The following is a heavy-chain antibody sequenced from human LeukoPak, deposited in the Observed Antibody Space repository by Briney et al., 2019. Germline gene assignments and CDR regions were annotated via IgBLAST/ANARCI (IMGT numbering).Heavy chain of an antibody. J-gene: IGHJ3*02. CDR1: GFTVSDNY. D-gene: IGHD1-26*01. CDR3: ARIEWERLGRAFDI. Sequence: GGSLRLSCAASGFTVSDNYKTWVRQAPGEGLEWVSSIYSAGATHYAESVKGRFTISRDNSKNTLYLQMNSLRAEDMAVYYCARIEWERLGRAFDIWGQGTMVTVSS. CDR2: IYSAGAT. V-gene: IGHV3-53*01.